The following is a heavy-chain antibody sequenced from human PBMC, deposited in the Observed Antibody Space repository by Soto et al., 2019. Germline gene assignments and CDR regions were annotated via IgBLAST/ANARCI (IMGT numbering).Heavy chain of an antibody. J-gene: IGHJ4*02. CDR2: VSGGGGAT. D-gene: IGHD1-1*01. CDR3: AIGNGHGDF. V-gene: IGHV3-23*01. Sequence: EVQLLESGGGLVQPGGSLRLSCAASGFSFSTYGVTWVRQAPGKGLEWVCGVSGGGGATHYADSVKGRFTISGDDSKNTVSLQMHCLRVEDTAFSYCAIGNGHGDFWGKGTLFTVS. CDR1: GFSFSTYG.